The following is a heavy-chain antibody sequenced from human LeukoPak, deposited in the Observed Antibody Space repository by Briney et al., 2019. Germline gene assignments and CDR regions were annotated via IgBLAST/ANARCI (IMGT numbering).Heavy chain of an antibody. J-gene: IGHJ4*02. V-gene: IGHV4-4*07. Sequence: PSETLSLTCTVSGGSISSYYRSRIRQPAGKGLEWIGRIYTSGSTNYNPSLKSRVTMSVDTSKNQFSLKLSSVTAADTAVYYCARDTVAAAGIFDYWGQGTLVTVSS. CDR2: IYTSGST. CDR3: ARDTVAAAGIFDY. CDR1: GGSISSYY. D-gene: IGHD6-13*01.